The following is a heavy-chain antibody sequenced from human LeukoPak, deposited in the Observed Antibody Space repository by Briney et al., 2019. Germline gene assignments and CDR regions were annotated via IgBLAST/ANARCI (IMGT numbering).Heavy chain of an antibody. CDR2: IYYSGST. J-gene: IGHJ2*01. Sequence: KPSETLSLTCTVSGGSISSGDYYWSWIRQPPGKGLEWIGYIYYSGSTYYNPSLKTRVTISVDTSKNQFSLKLSSVTAADTAVYYCARGLAAAGSWYFDLWGRGTLVTVSS. CDR3: ARGLAAAGSWYFDL. CDR1: GGSISSGDYY. D-gene: IGHD6-13*01. V-gene: IGHV4-30-4*08.